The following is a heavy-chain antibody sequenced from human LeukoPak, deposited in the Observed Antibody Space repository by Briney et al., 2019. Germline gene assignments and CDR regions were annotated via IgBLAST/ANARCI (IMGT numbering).Heavy chain of an antibody. D-gene: IGHD2-15*01. CDR1: GYTFTSYG. J-gene: IGHJ4*02. CDR3: ARDQDIVVVVAASEEPGFDY. V-gene: IGHV1-18*01. Sequence: ASVKVSCKASGYTFTSYGISWVREAPGQGLEWMGWISAYYGNTNYAQKLQGRVTMTTDTSTSTAYMELRSLRSDDTAVYYCARDQDIVVVVAASEEPGFDYWGQGTLVTVSS. CDR2: ISAYYGNT.